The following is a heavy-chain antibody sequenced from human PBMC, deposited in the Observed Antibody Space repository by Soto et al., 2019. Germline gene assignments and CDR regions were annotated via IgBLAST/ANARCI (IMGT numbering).Heavy chain of an antibody. Sequence: SVKVSCKTSGGTFSSHAISWVRQAPGQGLEWMGGIIPFFKATNYAQKLQGRVTITAGESTSTVYMELSSLRSEDTAVFYCAREYNWNSIYYGMDVWGQGTTVTVSS. V-gene: IGHV1-69*13. D-gene: IGHD1-7*01. CDR1: GGTFSSHA. CDR3: AREYNWNSIYYGMDV. J-gene: IGHJ6*02. CDR2: IIPFFKAT.